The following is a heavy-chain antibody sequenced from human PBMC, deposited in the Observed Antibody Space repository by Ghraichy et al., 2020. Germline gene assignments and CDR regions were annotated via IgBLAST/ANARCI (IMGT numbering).Heavy chain of an antibody. CDR1: GFTVSSNY. CDR3: ARGADVDTAMVTDVGAFDI. J-gene: IGHJ3*02. Sequence: GGSLRLSCAASGFTVSSNYMSWVRQAPGKGLEWVSVIYSGGSTYYADSVKGRFTISRDNSKNTLYLQMNSLRAEDTAVYYCARGADVDTAMVTDVGAFDIWGQGTMVTVSS. V-gene: IGHV3-53*01. D-gene: IGHD5-18*01. CDR2: IYSGGST.